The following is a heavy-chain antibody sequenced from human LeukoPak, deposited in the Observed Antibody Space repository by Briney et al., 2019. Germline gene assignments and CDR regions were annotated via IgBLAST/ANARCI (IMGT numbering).Heavy chain of an antibody. V-gene: IGHV1-3*01. J-gene: IGHJ4*02. CDR1: GYTFTSYA. CDR2: INAGNGNT. Sequence: ASVKVSCKASGYTFTSYAMHWVRQAPGQRLEWMGWINAGNGNTKYSQKFPGRVTITRDTSASTAYMELSSLRSEDTAVYYCARDRFFSSGDFDYWGQGTLVTVSS. CDR3: ARDRFFSSGDFDY. D-gene: IGHD6-6*01.